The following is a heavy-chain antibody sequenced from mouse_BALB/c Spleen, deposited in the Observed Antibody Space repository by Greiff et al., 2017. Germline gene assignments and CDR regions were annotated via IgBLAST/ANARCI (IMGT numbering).Heavy chain of an antibody. V-gene: IGHV3-8*02. J-gene: IGHJ2*01. CDR2: ISYSGST. D-gene: IGHD2-10*01. Sequence: VQLKESGPSFVKPSQTLSLTCSVSGVSITSGSWNWIRKSPGNKLEYMGYISYSGSTYYNPSLKSLISITRDTTKNQYYLLLNSVTTEDTATYYCARSYCGNYFDYWGQGTTLTVSS. CDR3: ARSYCGNYFDY. CDR1: GVSITSGS.